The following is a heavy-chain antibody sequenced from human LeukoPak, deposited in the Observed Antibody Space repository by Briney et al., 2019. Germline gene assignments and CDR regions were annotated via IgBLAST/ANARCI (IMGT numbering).Heavy chain of an antibody. CDR3: ARNRGTVDY. CDR1: GFTFSSCW. Sequence: GGSLRLSCAASGFTFSSCWMHWVRRAPGKGLVWVSRINSDGSSTSYADSVKGRFSISRDNAKNSVYLQLNSLRVEDTAVYYCARNRGTVDYWGQGTLVTVSS. V-gene: IGHV3-74*01. D-gene: IGHD3-16*01. CDR2: INSDGSST. J-gene: IGHJ4*02.